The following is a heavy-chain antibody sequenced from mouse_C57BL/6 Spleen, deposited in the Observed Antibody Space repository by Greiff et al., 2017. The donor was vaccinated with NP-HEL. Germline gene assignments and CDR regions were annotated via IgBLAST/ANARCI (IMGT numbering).Heavy chain of an antibody. D-gene: IGHD1-1*01. CDR1: GYTFTSYW. CDR2: IHPNSGST. Sequence: QVQLQQPGAELVKPGASVKLSCKASGYTFTSYWMHWVKQRPGQGLEWIGMIHPNSGSTNYNEKFKSKATLTVDKSSSTAYMQLSSLTSEDSAVYYCPREVGGYFDVWGTGTTVTVSS. V-gene: IGHV1-64*01. CDR3: PREVGGYFDV. J-gene: IGHJ1*03.